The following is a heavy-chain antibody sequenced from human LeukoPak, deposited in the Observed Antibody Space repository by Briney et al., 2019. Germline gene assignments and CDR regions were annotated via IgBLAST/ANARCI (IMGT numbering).Heavy chain of an antibody. Sequence: PSETLSLTCTVSGGSISSGSYYWSWIRQPAGKGLEWIGRIYTSGSTNYNPSLKSRVTISVDTSKNQFSLKLSSVTAADTAVYYCARDRDRYRSSTSCPVTWGQGTLVTVSS. CDR2: IYTSGST. J-gene: IGHJ5*02. CDR3: ARDRDRYRSSTSCPVT. V-gene: IGHV4-61*02. CDR1: GGSISSGSYY. D-gene: IGHD2-2*01.